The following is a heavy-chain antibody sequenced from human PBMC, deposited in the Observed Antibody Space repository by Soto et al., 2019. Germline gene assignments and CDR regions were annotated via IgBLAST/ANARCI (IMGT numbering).Heavy chain of an antibody. CDR3: ARRYGVSFAY. Sequence: QVQLQESGPGLVKPSETLSLTCTVSGGSISSYYWSWIRQPPGKGLEWIGYIYYSGSTNYNPSLTSRVTISVDTSKNQFSLQLSSVTAAVTAVYYCARRYGVSFAYWGQGTLVTVSS. V-gene: IGHV4-59*08. J-gene: IGHJ4*02. CDR1: GGSISSYY. D-gene: IGHD4-17*01. CDR2: IYYSGST.